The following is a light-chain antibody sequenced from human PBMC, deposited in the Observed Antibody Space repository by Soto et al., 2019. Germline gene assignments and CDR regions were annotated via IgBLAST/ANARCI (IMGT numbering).Light chain of an antibody. CDR3: QHYNSYSEA. J-gene: IGKJ1*01. CDR1: QTISSW. Sequence: DIQMTQSPSTLSGSVGDRVTITCRASQTISSWLAWYQQKPGKAPKLLIYKPSTLKRGVPSRFSGSRSGTEFTLTISSLQPHDFATYYFQHYNSYSEAFGQGNKVEL. CDR2: KPS. V-gene: IGKV1-5*03.